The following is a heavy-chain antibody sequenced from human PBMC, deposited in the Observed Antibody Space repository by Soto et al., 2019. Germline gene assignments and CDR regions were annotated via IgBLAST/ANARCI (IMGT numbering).Heavy chain of an antibody. CDR1: GFTFSSYG. D-gene: IGHD5-12*01. J-gene: IGHJ4*02. CDR2: IKSKASGGTT. Sequence: GGSLRLSGAASGFTFSSYGMHWVRQAPGKGVEWVGRIKSKASGGTTDFAAPVRGRFTISRDDLRNTLYLQMNSLKTDDTAVYYCVTGRKRPWLGPYDYWGQGALVTAPQ. V-gene: IGHV3-15*01. CDR3: VTGRKRPWLGPYDY.